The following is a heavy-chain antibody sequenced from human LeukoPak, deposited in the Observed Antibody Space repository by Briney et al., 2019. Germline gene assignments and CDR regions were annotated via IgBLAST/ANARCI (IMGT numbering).Heavy chain of an antibody. CDR3: ARETRLHSGSYSNDAFDI. CDR2: ISYSGST. Sequence: PSGTLSLTCTVSGCSISSYYWSWIRQPPGKGLEWIGYISYSGSTDYNPSLKSRVTISLDTTKNQFTLRLSSVTAADTAVYYCARETRLHSGSYSNDAFDIWGQGTMVTVSS. CDR1: GCSISSYY. D-gene: IGHD1-26*01. V-gene: IGHV4-59*01. J-gene: IGHJ3*02.